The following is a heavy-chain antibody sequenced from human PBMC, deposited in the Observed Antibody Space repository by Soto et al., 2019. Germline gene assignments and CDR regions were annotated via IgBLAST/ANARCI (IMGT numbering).Heavy chain of an antibody. D-gene: IGHD1-20*01. CDR3: ARERITWFDP. V-gene: IGHV4-59*01. CDR1: GGSISIYY. J-gene: IGHJ5*02. CDR2: IYYSGST. Sequence: PSETLSLTCTVSGGSISIYYWSWIRQPPGKGLEWIGYIYYSGSTNYNPSLKSRVTISVDTSKNQFSLKLSSVTAADTAVYYCARERITWFDPWGQGTLVTVSS.